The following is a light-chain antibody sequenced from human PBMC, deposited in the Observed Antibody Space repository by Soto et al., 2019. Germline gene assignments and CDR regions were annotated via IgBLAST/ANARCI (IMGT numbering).Light chain of an antibody. CDR2: DAS. Sequence: ELVLTQPPATLSVSPGERATLSCRASQGVGSTLAWYQQEPGQAPRLLIYDASTRATGIPARFSGDGSGTEFTLTISSLQSEDFAVYFCQQYNNWPPVTFGPGTKVDI. CDR3: QQYNNWPPVT. J-gene: IGKJ3*01. V-gene: IGKV3-15*01. CDR1: QGVGST.